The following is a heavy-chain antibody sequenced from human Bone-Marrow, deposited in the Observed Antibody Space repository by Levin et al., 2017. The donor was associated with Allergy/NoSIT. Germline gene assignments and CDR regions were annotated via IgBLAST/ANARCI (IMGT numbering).Heavy chain of an antibody. D-gene: IGHD2-8*02. CDR1: GYSFTSYW. V-gene: IGHV5-10-1*01. Sequence: PGESLKISCKGSGYSFTSYWISWVRQMPGKGLEWMGRIDPSDSYTNYSPSFQGHVTISADKSISTAYLQWSSLKASDTAMYYCARRGTGGVCYTGSKPVVRQPCLEDYYYYMDVWGKGTTVTVSS. J-gene: IGHJ6*03. CDR2: IDPSDSYT. CDR3: ARRGTGGVCYTGSKPVVRQPCLEDYYYYMDV.